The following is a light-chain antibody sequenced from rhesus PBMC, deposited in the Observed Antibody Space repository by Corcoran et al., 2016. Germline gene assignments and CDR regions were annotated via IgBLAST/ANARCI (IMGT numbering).Light chain of an antibody. CDR1: QSLLYSSNNKNY. V-gene: IGKV4-1*01. Sequence: DIVMTQSPDSLAVSLGERVTINCKSSQSLLYSSNNKNYLAWYQQKPGKAPKLLIYWASTRESGVPNRFRGSGAGTDFTLTSSGLQAEDVAVDYCQQYYSSPYSFGQGTKVEIK. CDR2: WAS. J-gene: IGKJ2*01. CDR3: QQYYSSPYS.